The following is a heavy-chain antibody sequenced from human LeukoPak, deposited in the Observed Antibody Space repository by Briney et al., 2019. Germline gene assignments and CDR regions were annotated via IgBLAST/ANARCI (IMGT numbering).Heavy chain of an antibody. CDR3: VRYGLQGCRDSRCFTSFYCYGADV. CDR2: IFPGDADI. CDR1: GYRFIDYW. D-gene: IGHD4-11*01. Sequence: GESLKISCQGSGYRFIDYWIGWVRQMPGKGLEWMGIIFPGDADIKYSPSFQGQVTISADNSISTAYLQWSSLKASDTAIYYCVRYGLQGCRDSRCFTSFYCYGADVWGQGSTVTVSS. J-gene: IGHJ6*02. V-gene: IGHV5-51*01.